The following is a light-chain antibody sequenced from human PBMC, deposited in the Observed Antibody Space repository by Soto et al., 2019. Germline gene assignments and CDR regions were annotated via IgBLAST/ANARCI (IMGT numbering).Light chain of an antibody. CDR2: EDN. CDR3: QSYDSSNPV. CDR1: SGSIASKY. Sequence: NFMLTQPHSVSESPGKTVTISCTRSSGSIASKYVQWYQQRPGSSPTTVIYEDNRRPSGVPDRFSGSIDSSSNAASLSISGLRNEDEADYYCQSYDSSNPVFGGGTKLTVL. J-gene: IGLJ3*02. V-gene: IGLV6-57*01.